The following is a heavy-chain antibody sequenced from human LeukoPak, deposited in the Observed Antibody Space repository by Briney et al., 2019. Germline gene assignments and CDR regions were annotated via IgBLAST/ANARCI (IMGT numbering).Heavy chain of an antibody. J-gene: IGHJ4*02. CDR3: AKGKDYYLDY. D-gene: IGHD3-10*01. Sequence: PGGSLRLSCAASGFTFSSYAMHWVRQAPGKGLEWVAVISYDGSNKYYADSVKGRITISRDNSKNTLYVQMNSLRAEDTAVYYCAKGKDYYLDYWGQGTLVTVSS. CDR1: GFTFSSYA. CDR2: ISYDGSNK. V-gene: IGHV3-30*04.